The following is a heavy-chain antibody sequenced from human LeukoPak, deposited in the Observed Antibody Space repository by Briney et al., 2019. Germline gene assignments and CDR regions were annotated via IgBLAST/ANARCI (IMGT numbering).Heavy chain of an antibody. CDR1: GGSFSGYY. Sequence: SETLSLTCAVYGGSFSGYYWSWIRQPPGKGLEWIGEISHSGSTNYNPSLKSRVTISVDTSKNQFSLKLSSVTAADTAVYYCARNWNYASLGYWGQGTLVAVSS. J-gene: IGHJ4*02. V-gene: IGHV4-34*01. CDR3: ARNWNYASLGY. D-gene: IGHD1-7*01. CDR2: ISHSGST.